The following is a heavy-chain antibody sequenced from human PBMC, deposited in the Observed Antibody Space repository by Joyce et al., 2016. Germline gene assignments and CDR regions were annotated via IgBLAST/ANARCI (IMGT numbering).Heavy chain of an antibody. D-gene: IGHD3-10*01. CDR3: ATTITGFGDLNDY. J-gene: IGHJ4*02. V-gene: IGHV5-51*01. Sequence: DVQLVQSGAEVKKPGESLKISCKASGYRFTSYWIGWVRQMPGKGLEWMGVIYPGDSETRYSPAFQGQVTISADESTGTAYLQWSRLKASDTAMYYCATTITGFGDLNDYWGQGTLVTVSS. CDR1: GYRFTSYW. CDR2: IYPGDSET.